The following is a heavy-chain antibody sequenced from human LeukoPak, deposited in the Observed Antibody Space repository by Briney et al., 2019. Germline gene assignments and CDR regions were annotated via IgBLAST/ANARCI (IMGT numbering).Heavy chain of an antibody. V-gene: IGHV3-30*03. CDR1: GFTFSCYG. CDR3: AREGAVDDAFDI. J-gene: IGHJ3*02. D-gene: IGHD6-19*01. CDR2: ISYDGSNK. Sequence: HPGGSLRLSCAASGFTFSCYGMSWVRQAPGKGLEWVAVISYDGSNKYYADSVKGRFTISRDNSKNTLYLQMNSLRAEDTAVYYCAREGAVDDAFDIWGQGTMVTVSS.